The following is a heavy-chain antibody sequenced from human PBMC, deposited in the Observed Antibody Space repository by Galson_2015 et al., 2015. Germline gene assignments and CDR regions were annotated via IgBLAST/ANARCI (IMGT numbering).Heavy chain of an antibody. CDR1: GFTFSSYA. CDR2: ILYDGSNK. Sequence: SLRLSCAASGFTFSSYAMHWVRQAPGKGLEWVAVILYDGSNKYYADFVKGRFTNSRDNSKNTLYLQMNSLRAEDTAVYYCARDGAAAEFYYYYYYMDVWGKGTTVTVSS. CDR3: ARDGAAAEFYYYYYYMDV. V-gene: IGHV3-30-3*01. D-gene: IGHD6-13*01. J-gene: IGHJ6*03.